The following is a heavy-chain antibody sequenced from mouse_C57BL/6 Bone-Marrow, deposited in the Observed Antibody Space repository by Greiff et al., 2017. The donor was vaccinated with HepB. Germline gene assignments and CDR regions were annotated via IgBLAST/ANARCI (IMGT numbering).Heavy chain of an antibody. Sequence: VKLKESGAELARPGASVKLSCKASGYTFTSSGISWVKQRTGQGLEWIGEIYPRSGNTYYNEKFKGKATLTADKSSSTAYMELRSLTSEDSAVYFCARLGAWFAYWGQGTLVTVSA. J-gene: IGHJ3*01. CDR1: GYTFTSSG. CDR2: IYPRSGNT. D-gene: IGHD4-1*01. V-gene: IGHV1-81*01. CDR3: ARLGAWFAY.